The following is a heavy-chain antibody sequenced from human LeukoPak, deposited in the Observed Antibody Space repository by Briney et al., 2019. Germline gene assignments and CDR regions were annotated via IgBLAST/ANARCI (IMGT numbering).Heavy chain of an antibody. CDR2: IIPIFGTA. D-gene: IGHD4-17*01. J-gene: IGHJ4*02. CDR1: GGTFSSYA. Sequence: SVKVSCKASGGTFSSYAISWVRQAPGQGLEWMGGIIPIFGTANYAQKFQGRDTITADESTSTAYMELSSLRSEDTAVYYCARDSTERGPFDYWGQGTLVTVSS. V-gene: IGHV1-69*13. CDR3: ARDSTERGPFDY.